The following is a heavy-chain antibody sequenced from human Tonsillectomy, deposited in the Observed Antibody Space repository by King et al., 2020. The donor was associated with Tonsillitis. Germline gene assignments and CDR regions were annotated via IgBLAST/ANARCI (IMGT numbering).Heavy chain of an antibody. Sequence: VQLVESGGGVVQPGRSLRLSCAASGFTFSSYGMHWVRQAPGKGLEWVAVISSDGCKKNCADSVKGRVTISRDNSKNTVYLQMNSLRTEDTAVYYCAKDFGSGSYYYFYMDVWGKGTTVTVSS. CDR3: AKDFGSGSYYYFYMDV. V-gene: IGHV3-30*18. CDR1: GFTFSSYG. CDR2: ISSDGCKK. J-gene: IGHJ6*03. D-gene: IGHD3-10*01.